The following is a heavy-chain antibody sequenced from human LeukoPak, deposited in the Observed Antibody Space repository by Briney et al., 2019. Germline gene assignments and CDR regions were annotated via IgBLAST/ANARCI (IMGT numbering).Heavy chain of an antibody. CDR1: GFTFTDYY. CDR3: AKGGARPLDH. J-gene: IGHJ4*02. CDR2: ISGGPT. Sequence: PGGSLRLSCAASGFTFTDYYMSWIRQAPGKGLEWVSTISGGPTYYADSVKGRFTISRDNSKNTLYLQMNSLRAEDTAVYYCAKGGARPLDHWGQGTLVTVSS. V-gene: IGHV3-69-1*01. D-gene: IGHD1-26*01.